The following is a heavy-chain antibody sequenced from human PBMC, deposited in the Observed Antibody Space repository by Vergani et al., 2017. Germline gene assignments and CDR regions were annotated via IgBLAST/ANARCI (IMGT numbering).Heavy chain of an antibody. Sequence: QVQLVQSGAEVKKPGSSVKVSCKASGGTFSSYTISWVRQAPGPGLEWMGRIIPILGIANYAQKFQGRVTITADKSTSTAYMELSSLRSEATAVYYCARDLPDSTSIAARPYGMDVWGQGTTVTVSS. CDR3: ARDLPDSTSIAARPYGMDV. D-gene: IGHD6-6*01. CDR1: GGTFSSYT. CDR2: IIPILGIA. V-gene: IGHV1-69*08. J-gene: IGHJ6*02.